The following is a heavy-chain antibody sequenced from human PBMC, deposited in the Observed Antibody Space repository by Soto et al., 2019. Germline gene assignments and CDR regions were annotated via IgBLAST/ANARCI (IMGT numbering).Heavy chain of an antibody. Sequence: AGGSLRLSCAASGFAFSDYFMTWIRQSPGKGLEWVSYISPSGSAIYYADSVKGRFTISRDNAENSVFLQMHGLRAEDTAIYYCARDPVFWSSSFDFWGQGSLVTVSS. V-gene: IGHV3-11*01. CDR1: GFAFSDYF. CDR3: ARDPVFWSSSFDF. J-gene: IGHJ4*02. D-gene: IGHD3-3*01. CDR2: ISPSGSAI.